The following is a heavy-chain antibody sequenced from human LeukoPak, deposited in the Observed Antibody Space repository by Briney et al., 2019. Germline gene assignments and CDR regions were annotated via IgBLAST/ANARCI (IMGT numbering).Heavy chain of an antibody. CDR1: GFTFSSYW. CDR2: IKQDGSEK. CDR3: ARARIAARTYYFDY. J-gene: IGHJ4*02. Sequence: GGSLRLXCAASGFTFSSYWMSWVRQAPGKELEWVANIKQDGSEKYYVDSVKGRFTISRDNAKNSLYLQMNSLRAEDTAVYYCARARIAARTYYFDYWGQGTLVTVSS. D-gene: IGHD6-6*01. V-gene: IGHV3-7*01.